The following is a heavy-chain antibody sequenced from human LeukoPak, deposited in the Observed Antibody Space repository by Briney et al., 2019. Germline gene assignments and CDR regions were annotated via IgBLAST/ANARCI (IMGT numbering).Heavy chain of an antibody. CDR3: ARERYGYLDY. J-gene: IGHJ4*02. D-gene: IGHD3-10*01. CDR2: ISSSGSTI. Sequence: VGSLRLSCAASGFTFSSYEMNWVRQAPGKGLEWVSYISSSGSTIYYADSVKGRFTISRDNAKNSLYLQMNSLRAEDTAVYYCARERYGYLDYWGQGTLVTVSS. V-gene: IGHV3-48*03. CDR1: GFTFSSYE.